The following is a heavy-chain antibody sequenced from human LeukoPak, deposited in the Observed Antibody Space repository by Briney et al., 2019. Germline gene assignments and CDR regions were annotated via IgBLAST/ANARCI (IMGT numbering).Heavy chain of an antibody. V-gene: IGHV3-9*01. CDR3: AKDMDASGHKGKDS. CDR2: ISWNSGSI. J-gene: IGHJ4*02. CDR1: GFTFDDYA. Sequence: PGGSLRLSCAASGFTFDDYAMHWVRQAPGKGLEWVSGISWNSGSIGYADSVKGRFSISRDNAKNTLYLQMNSLKAEDTALYYCAKDMDASGHKGKDSWGQGTLVTVFS. D-gene: IGHD6-19*01.